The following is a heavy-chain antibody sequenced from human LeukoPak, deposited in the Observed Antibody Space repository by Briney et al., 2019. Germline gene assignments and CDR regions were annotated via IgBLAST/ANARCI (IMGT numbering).Heavy chain of an antibody. CDR2: ISGSGGST. CDR1: GFTFSSYS. Sequence: GGSLRLSCAASGFTFSSYSMNWVRQAPGKGLEWVSAISGSGGSTYYADSVKGRFTISRDNSKNTLYLQMNSLRAEDTAVYYCAKGPEGYQLSSFDYWGQGTLVTVSS. D-gene: IGHD2-2*01. J-gene: IGHJ4*02. V-gene: IGHV3-23*01. CDR3: AKGPEGYQLSSFDY.